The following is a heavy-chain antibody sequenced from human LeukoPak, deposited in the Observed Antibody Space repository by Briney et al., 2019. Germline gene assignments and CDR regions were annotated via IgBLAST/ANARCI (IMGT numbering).Heavy chain of an antibody. D-gene: IGHD3-3*01. Sequence: GGSLRLSCTASGFTFGDYSMHWVRQAPGKGLEWVGSIRSKAYGGTTEYAASVKGRFTISREDSKSIACLQVNSLKTEDTGVYYRTTEWSDHWGQGTLVTVSS. CDR2: IRSKAYGGTT. J-gene: IGHJ4*02. CDR1: GFTFGDYS. V-gene: IGHV3-49*04. CDR3: TTEWSDH.